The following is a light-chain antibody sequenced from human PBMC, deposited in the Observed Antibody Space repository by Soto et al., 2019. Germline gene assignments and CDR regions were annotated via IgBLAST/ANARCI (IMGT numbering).Light chain of an antibody. J-gene: IGKJ5*01. CDR1: QSVSSN. CDR3: QQYNNWPPIT. V-gene: IGKV3-15*01. CDR2: GAS. Sequence: EIVMTQSPATLSVSPGERATLSCRASQSVSSNLAWYQHKPGQSPRLLIYGASTRATGIPASFSCSWSGTEFTLTISCLHSEDFAVYYCQQYNNWPPITFCQGTRLEIK.